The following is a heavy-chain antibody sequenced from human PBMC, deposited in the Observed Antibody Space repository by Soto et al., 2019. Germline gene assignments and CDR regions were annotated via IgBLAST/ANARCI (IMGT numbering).Heavy chain of an antibody. CDR1: GYTFTSYA. D-gene: IGHD5-18*01. V-gene: IGHV1-3*01. Sequence: ASVKVSCKASGYTFTSYAMHWVRQAPGQRLEWMGWINAGNGNTKYSQKFQGRVTITRDTSASTAYMEPSSLRSEDTAVYYCARSWIQLWIFDYWGQGTLVTVSS. CDR3: ARSWIQLWIFDY. CDR2: INAGNGNT. J-gene: IGHJ4*02.